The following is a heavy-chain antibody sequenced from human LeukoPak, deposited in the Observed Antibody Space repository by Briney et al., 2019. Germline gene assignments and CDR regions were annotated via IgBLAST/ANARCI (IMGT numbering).Heavy chain of an antibody. CDR2: IYSGGGT. J-gene: IGHJ6*03. CDR3: AKGPRYDILTGYPHNYYYYYMDV. CDR1: GFIVSSNH. D-gene: IGHD3-9*01. Sequence: GGSLRLSCAASGFIVSSNHMSWVRQAPGKGLEWVSVIYSGGGTYYADSVKGRFTISRDKSKNTLYLQMNSLRAEDTAVYYCAKGPRYDILTGYPHNYYYYYMDVWGKGTTVTISS. V-gene: IGHV3-53*05.